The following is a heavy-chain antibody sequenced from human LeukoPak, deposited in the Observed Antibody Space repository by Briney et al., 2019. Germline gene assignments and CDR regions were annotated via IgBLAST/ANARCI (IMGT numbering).Heavy chain of an antibody. V-gene: IGHV1-69*05. CDR3: ASLEMATISYFDY. CDR1: GGTFSSYA. J-gene: IGHJ4*02. Sequence: SVKVSCKASGGTFSSYAISWVRQAPGQGLEWMGGIIPIFGTANYAQKFRGRVTITTDESTSTAYMELSSLRSEDTAVYYCASLEMATISYFDYWGQGTLVTVSS. CDR2: IIPIFGTA. D-gene: IGHD5-24*01.